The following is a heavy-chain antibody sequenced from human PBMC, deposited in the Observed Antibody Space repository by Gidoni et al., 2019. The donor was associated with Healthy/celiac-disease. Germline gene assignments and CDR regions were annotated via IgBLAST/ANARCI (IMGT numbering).Heavy chain of an antibody. D-gene: IGHD3-22*01. J-gene: IGHJ6*03. CDR2: ISSSGSTI. V-gene: IGHV3-11*01. CDR3: ARVKSRADRAGYYYYYMDV. Sequence: QVQLVESGGGLVKPGGSLRLSCPASGFPLRDYYMSWIRQEPGKGLEWVSYISSSGSTIYYADSVKGRFTSSRDNAKNSLYLQMNSLRAEDTAVYYCARVKSRADRAGYYYYYMDVWGKGTTVTVSS. CDR1: GFPLRDYY.